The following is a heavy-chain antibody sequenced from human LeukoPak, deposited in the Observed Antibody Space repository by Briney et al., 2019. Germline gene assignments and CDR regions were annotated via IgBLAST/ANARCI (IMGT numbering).Heavy chain of an antibody. D-gene: IGHD2-2*01. V-gene: IGHV3-23*01. CDR1: GFTFSNYA. J-gene: IGHJ4*02. Sequence: GASLRLSCAASGFTFSNYAMNWVRQAPGKGLEWVSTVSGSGGFTYYADSVKGRLTISRDNSKNTLYLQMNSLRAEDTAVYYCAKAPAFCSSTNCPRLYYLDYWGQGTLVTVSS. CDR2: VSGSGGFT. CDR3: AKAPAFCSSTNCPRLYYLDY.